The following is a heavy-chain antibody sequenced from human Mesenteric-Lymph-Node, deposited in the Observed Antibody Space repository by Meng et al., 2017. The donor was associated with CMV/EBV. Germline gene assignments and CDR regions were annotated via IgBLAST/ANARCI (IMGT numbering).Heavy chain of an antibody. CDR2: INPSGGRT. D-gene: IGHD6-13*01. CDR1: GYTFTSYY. J-gene: IGHJ4*02. CDR3: ARDSGFSSSQYYFDY. V-gene: IGHV1-46*01. Sequence: ASVKVSCKASGYTFTSYYMHWVRQAPGQGLEWMGIINPSGGRTSYAQKFQGRVTMTRDTSTSTVYMELSSLRSEDTAVYYCARDSGFSSSQYYFDYWGQGTLVTVSS.